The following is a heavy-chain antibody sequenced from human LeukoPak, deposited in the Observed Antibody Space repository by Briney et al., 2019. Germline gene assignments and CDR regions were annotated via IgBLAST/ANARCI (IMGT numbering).Heavy chain of an antibody. CDR1: GGSFSGYY. D-gene: IGHD2-2*01. J-gene: IGHJ5*02. CDR2: INHSGST. Sequence: SETLSLTCAVYGGSFSGYYWSWIRQPPGKGLEWIGEINHSGSTNYNPSLKSRVTISVDTSKNQFSLKLSSVTAADTAVYYCASTAGRYCSSTSCPNFNWFDPWGQGTLVTVSS. CDR3: ASTAGRYCSSTSCPNFNWFDP. V-gene: IGHV4-34*01.